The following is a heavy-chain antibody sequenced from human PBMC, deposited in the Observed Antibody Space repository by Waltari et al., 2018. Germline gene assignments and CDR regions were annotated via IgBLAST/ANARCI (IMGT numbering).Heavy chain of an antibody. D-gene: IGHD6-19*01. CDR1: GFTFSDFY. V-gene: IGHV3-11*04. CDR3: ARDKILRSGLQGPFDY. J-gene: IGHJ4*02. Sequence: QVQLVESGGGLVKPGGSLRLSCEASGFTFSDFYMRWIRQAPGKGLEWVSYISGSGNPIYYTDSVMGRFTISRDNAKKSLHLQMNSLRVEDTAVYFCARDKILRSGLQGPFDYWGRGTLVTVSS. CDR2: ISGSGNPI.